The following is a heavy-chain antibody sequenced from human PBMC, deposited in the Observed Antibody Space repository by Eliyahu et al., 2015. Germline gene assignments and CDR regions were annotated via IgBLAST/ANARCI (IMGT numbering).Heavy chain of an antibody. D-gene: IGHD3-10*01. CDR2: IYPDDSDT. CDR3: TWYFDL. V-gene: IGHV5-51*01. J-gene: IGHJ2*01. Sequence: DVQLVQSGAEVKEPGESLKISGQASGYAFTDHWSPRXRQKPGEGPEWMGFIYPDDSDTRYSPSFQDQVTMLIDKTTSDTAMYYCARHIGRVMTPSLTWYFDLWGRGTRVIVSS. CDR1: GYAFTDHW.